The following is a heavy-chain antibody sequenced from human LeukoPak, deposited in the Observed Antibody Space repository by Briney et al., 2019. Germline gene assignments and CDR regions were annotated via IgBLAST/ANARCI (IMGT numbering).Heavy chain of an antibody. CDR3: ARREYYYDSSGYYYFDY. Sequence: SETLSLTCAVYGGSFSGYYWSWIRQPPGKGLEWIGEINHSGSTNYNPSLKSRVTISVDASKNQFSLKLSSVTAADTAVYYCARREYYYDSSGYYYFDYWGQGTLVTVSS. V-gene: IGHV4-34*01. CDR2: INHSGST. D-gene: IGHD3-22*01. J-gene: IGHJ4*02. CDR1: GGSFSGYY.